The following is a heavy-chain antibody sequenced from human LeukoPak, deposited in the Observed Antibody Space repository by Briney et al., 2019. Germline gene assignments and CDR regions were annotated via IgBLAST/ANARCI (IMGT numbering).Heavy chain of an antibody. J-gene: IGHJ4*02. Sequence: SETLSLTCTVSGGSISSCYWSWIRQPPGKGLEWIGYIYYSGSTNYNPSLKSRVTISVDTSKNQFSLKLSSVTAADTAVYYCARVDILTGYYAFDYWGQGTLVTVSS. V-gene: IGHV4-59*01. CDR2: IYYSGST. CDR3: ARVDILTGYYAFDY. CDR1: GGSISSCY. D-gene: IGHD3-9*01.